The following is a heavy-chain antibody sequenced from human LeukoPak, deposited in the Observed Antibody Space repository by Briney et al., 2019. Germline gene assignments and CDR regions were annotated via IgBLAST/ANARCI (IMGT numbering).Heavy chain of an antibody. Sequence: SETLSLTCAVYGGSLSGYFWSWIRQPPGTGNGLEWIGEINHRGSTNYNPSLKTRVTISVDTSKNQFSLKLSSVTAADTAVYYCARGDESLDDAFDIWGQGTMVTVSS. CDR2: INHRGST. J-gene: IGHJ3*02. V-gene: IGHV4-34*01. CDR1: GGSLSGYF. CDR3: ARGDESLDDAFDI.